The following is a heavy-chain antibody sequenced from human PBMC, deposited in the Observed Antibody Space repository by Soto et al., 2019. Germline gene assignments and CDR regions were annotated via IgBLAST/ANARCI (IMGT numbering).Heavy chain of an antibody. CDR2: INAGNGNT. J-gene: IGHJ4*02. V-gene: IGHV1-3*01. CDR3: GWIRQPPGKGLEWIGYIYYSGSTNYNPSLKSRVTISVDTSKNQFSLKLSPMIAADTAMYYCARVEYTGGIFYPFDY. Sequence: ASVKVSCKASGYTFTSYAMHWVRQAPGQRLEWMGWINAGNGNTKYSQKFQGRVTITRDTSASTAYMELSSLRSEDTAVYYCGWIRQPPGKGLEWIGYIYYSGSTNYNPSLKSRVTISVDTSKNQFSLKLSPMIAADTAMYYCARVEYTGGIFYPFDYWGQG. CDR1: GYTFTSYA. D-gene: IGHD3-3*01.